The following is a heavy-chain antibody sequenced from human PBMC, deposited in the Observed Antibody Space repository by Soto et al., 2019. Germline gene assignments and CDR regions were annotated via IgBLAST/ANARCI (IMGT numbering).Heavy chain of an antibody. Sequence: PPETLSLTCSVSGGSSSSYYLSWIRRPPGKGLEWIGYIYYSGSTNYNPSHKSRVTISVDTSKNQFSLRLSSVTAPDAAVYHWARGSQIAGGALDIWGQGTMVTVSS. V-gene: IGHV4-59*01. CDR3: ARGSQIAGGALDI. J-gene: IGHJ3*02. D-gene: IGHD6-13*01. CDR2: IYYSGST. CDR1: GGSSSSYY.